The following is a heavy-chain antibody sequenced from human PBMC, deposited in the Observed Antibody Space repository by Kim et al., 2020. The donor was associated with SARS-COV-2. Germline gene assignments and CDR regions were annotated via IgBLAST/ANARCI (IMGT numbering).Heavy chain of an antibody. D-gene: IGHD3-10*01. V-gene: IGHV3-9*01. CDR2: ISWNSGSI. Sequence: GGSLRLSCAASGFTFDDYAMHWVRQAPGKGLEWVSGISWNSGSIGYADSVKGRFTISRDNAKNSLYLQMNSLRAEDTALYYCAKVTGPWFGEGFDPWGQGALVTVSS. J-gene: IGHJ5*02. CDR1: GFTFDDYA. CDR3: AKVTGPWFGEGFDP.